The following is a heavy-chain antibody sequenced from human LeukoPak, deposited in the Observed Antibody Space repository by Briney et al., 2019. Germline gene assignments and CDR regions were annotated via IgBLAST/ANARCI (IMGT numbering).Heavy chain of an antibody. D-gene: IGHD3-22*01. Sequence: SETLSLTCTGSGGSIRSDSHYWGWIRQPPGKGPEWIGSIYYSGSTYYSPSLKSRVTISVDTSKHQFSLKVSSVTAADTAVYYCARLPTVVVITTRFDYFDYWGQGTLVTVSS. CDR1: GGSIRSDSHY. CDR3: ARLPTVVVITTRFDYFDY. CDR2: IYYSGST. V-gene: IGHV4-39*01. J-gene: IGHJ4*02.